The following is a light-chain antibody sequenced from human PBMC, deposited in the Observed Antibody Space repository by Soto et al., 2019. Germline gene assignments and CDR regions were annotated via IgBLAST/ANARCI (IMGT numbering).Light chain of an antibody. Sequence: DIQMTQSPSSLSASVGDRVTITCQASQDISNYLNWYQQKPGKAPKLLIYDASNLETGVPSRFSGSGSGTDFTFTISSLQPEDIATYYCPQYDNLPLTFGAGTKV. CDR1: QDISNY. CDR2: DAS. V-gene: IGKV1-33*01. J-gene: IGKJ4*01. CDR3: PQYDNLPLT.